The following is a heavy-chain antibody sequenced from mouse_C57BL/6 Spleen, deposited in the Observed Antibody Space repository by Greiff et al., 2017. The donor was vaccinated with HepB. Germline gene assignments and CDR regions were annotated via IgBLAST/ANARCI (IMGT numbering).Heavy chain of an antibody. Sequence: EVQLQESGGGLVKPGGSLKLSCAASGFTFSSYAMSWVRQTPEKRLEWVATISDGGSYTYYPDNVKGRFTISRDNAKNNLYLQMSHLKSEDTAMYYCARDQFSAWFAYWGQGTLVTVSA. J-gene: IGHJ3*01. CDR3: ARDQFSAWFAY. CDR1: GFTFSSYA. V-gene: IGHV5-4*01. CDR2: ISDGGSYT.